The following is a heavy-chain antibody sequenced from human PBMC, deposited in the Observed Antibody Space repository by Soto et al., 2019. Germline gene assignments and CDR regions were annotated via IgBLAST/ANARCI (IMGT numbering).Heavy chain of an antibody. CDR3: ARAGYPRIYGGTSWIHFDI. CDR1: GFTFSDHY. J-gene: IGHJ3*02. CDR2: IRNKVNSYTT. D-gene: IGHD2-15*01. V-gene: IGHV3-72*01. Sequence: HPGGSLRLSCAASGFTFSDHYMDWVRQAPGKGLEWVGRIRNKVNSYTTEYAASVKGRFTVSRDDSKKSVDLQMNSLKIEDTAVYYCARAGYPRIYGGTSWIHFDIWGQGTMVTVSS.